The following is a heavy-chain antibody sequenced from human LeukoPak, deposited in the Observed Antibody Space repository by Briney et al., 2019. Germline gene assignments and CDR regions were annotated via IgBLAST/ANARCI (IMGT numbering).Heavy chain of an antibody. CDR3: ARGGQWLARRVY. Sequence: GRSLRLSCAASGFTFSSYAMHWVRRAPGKGLEWVAVISYDGSNKYYADSVKGRFTISRDNSKNTLYLQMNSLRAEDTAVYYCARGGQWLARRVYWGQGTLVTVSS. J-gene: IGHJ4*02. CDR1: GFTFSSYA. V-gene: IGHV3-30-3*01. CDR2: ISYDGSNK. D-gene: IGHD6-19*01.